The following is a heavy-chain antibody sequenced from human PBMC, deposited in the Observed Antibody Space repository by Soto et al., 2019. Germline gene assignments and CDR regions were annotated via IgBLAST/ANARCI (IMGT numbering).Heavy chain of an antibody. CDR2: IFYSGGT. Sequence: QLLLQESGPGLVKPSETLSLTCTVSGGSILDSTYYWAWIRQSPGKGLEWIGTIFYSGGTFYTPSLTSRVTMSVDTSNKQFSLKLSSVTAADTAVYYWARQASGYYYGWFDPWGQGTLVTVSS. V-gene: IGHV4-39*01. CDR3: ARQASGYYYGWFDP. D-gene: IGHD3-22*01. J-gene: IGHJ5*02. CDR1: GGSILDSTYY.